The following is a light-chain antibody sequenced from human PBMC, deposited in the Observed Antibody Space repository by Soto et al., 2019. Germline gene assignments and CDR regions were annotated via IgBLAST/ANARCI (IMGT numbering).Light chain of an antibody. CDR2: DNS. J-gene: IGLJ1*01. CDR3: QSYDNSLSGSEV. Sequence: QSVLTQPPSVSEAPGQRVTISCTGSSSNIGAGFNVHWYQQLPGTAPKLLIYDNSHRPSGVPDRFSGSKSGTSASLAITGLQVEDEADYYCQSYDNSLSGSEVFGTGTKVTVL. V-gene: IGLV1-40*01. CDR1: SSNIGAGFN.